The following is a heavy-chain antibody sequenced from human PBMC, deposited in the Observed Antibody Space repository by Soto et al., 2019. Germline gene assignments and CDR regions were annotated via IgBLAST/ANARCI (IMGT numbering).Heavy chain of an antibody. D-gene: IGHD3-3*01. CDR1: GFTFSSYS. CDR2: ISSSSSTI. Sequence: EVQLVESGGGLVQPGGSLRLSCAASGFTFSSYSMNWVRQAPGKGLEWVSYISSSSSTIYYADSVKGRFTISRDNAKNSLYLQMNSLRAEDTAVYYCARARTYYDFWSGDFCFDYRGQGTLVTVSS. V-gene: IGHV3-48*01. CDR3: ARARTYYDFWSGDFCFDY. J-gene: IGHJ4*02.